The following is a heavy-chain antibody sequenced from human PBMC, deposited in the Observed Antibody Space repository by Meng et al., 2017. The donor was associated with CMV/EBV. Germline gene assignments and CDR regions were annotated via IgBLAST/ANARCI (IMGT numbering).Heavy chain of an antibody. D-gene: IGHD4-17*01. V-gene: IGHV4-4*07. Sequence: QGQVREPGPGLVKPSETLSLTCTVCGGSIGSYFWSWIRQPAGKGLEWIGRIYTSGSTNYNPSLKSRVTMSVDTSKNQFSLKPSSVTAADTAVYYCARGPEVDYGDYVGLDYWGQGTLVTVSS. J-gene: IGHJ4*02. CDR2: IYTSGST. CDR1: GGSIGSYF. CDR3: ARGPEVDYGDYVGLDY.